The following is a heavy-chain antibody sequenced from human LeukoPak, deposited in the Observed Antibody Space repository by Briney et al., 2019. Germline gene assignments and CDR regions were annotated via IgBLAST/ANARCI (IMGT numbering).Heavy chain of an antibody. Sequence: ASVKVSYKASGYTFTGYYMHWVRQAPGQGLEWMGWINPNSGGTNYAQKFQGRVTMTRDTSISTAYMELSRLRSDDTAVYYCARVEGIAVAPDYWGQGALVTVSS. D-gene: IGHD6-19*01. CDR1: GYTFTGYY. V-gene: IGHV1-2*02. J-gene: IGHJ4*02. CDR3: ARVEGIAVAPDY. CDR2: INPNSGGT.